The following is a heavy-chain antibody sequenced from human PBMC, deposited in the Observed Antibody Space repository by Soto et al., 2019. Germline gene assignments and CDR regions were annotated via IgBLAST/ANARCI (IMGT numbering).Heavy chain of an antibody. CDR2: IYYSGSN. V-gene: IGHV4-59*01. CDR3: ARGVVYYYYMDV. Sequence: SETLSLTCTVSGGSISSYYWSWIRQPPGKGLEWIGYIYYSGSNNYNPSLKSRVTISVDTSKNQFSLKLSSVTAADTAVYYCARGVVYYYYMDVWGKGTTVTVSS. D-gene: IGHD2-21*01. CDR1: GGSISSYY. J-gene: IGHJ6*03.